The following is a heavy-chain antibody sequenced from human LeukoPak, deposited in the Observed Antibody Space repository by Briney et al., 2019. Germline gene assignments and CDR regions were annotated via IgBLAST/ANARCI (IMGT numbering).Heavy chain of an antibody. CDR3: ARAREAPANVFPDH. J-gene: IGHJ4*02. D-gene: IGHD2-15*01. CDR1: GFTFSRYW. Sequence: GGSLRLSCAASGFTFSRYWMTWVRQSPGKGLEWVANINQDGSEKYYGDSVTGRSTISRDNAENSLFLQTNSLRADDTGVYYCARAREAPANVFPDHWGQGVVVTVSS. V-gene: IGHV3-7*01. CDR2: INQDGSEK.